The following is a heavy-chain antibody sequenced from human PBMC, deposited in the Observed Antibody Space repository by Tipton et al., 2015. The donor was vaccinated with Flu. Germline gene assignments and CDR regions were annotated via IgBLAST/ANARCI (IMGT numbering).Heavy chain of an antibody. J-gene: IGHJ4*02. Sequence: GSLRLSCTASGFYFSDYWMSWVRQAPGKGLEWVGNIKPDGSEIYYVDSVKGRFSISRDNARNSSSLEMNTLRVEDTGLYYCVSVFWGERVWGQGTLVTVSS. V-gene: IGHV3-7*01. CDR1: GFYFSDYW. CDR2: IKPDGSEI. D-gene: IGHD7-27*01. CDR3: VSVFWGERV.